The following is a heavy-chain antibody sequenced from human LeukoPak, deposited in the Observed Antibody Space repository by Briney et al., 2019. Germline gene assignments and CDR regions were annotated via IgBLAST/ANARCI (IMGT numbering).Heavy chain of an antibody. D-gene: IGHD3-22*01. CDR3: ANLGDYYDRNGYSHY. V-gene: IGHV3-30*02. CDR2: IRYDGSNK. J-gene: IGHJ4*02. CDR1: GFTFSSYG. Sequence: AGGSLRLSCAASGFTFSSYGMHWVRQAPGKGLEWVAFIRYDGSNKYYADSVKGRFTISRDNSKNTLYLQMNSLRVEDTAVYYCANLGDYYDRNGYSHYWGQGTLVTVSP.